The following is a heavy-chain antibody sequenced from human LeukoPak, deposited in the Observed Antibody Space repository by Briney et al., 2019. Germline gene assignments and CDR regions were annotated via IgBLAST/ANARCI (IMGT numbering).Heavy chain of an antibody. CDR2: INHSGST. D-gene: IGHD3-22*01. Sequence: PSETLSLTCAVYGGSFSGYYWSWIRQPPGKGLEWIGEINHSGSTNYNPSLKSRVTISVDTSKNQFSLKLSSVTAADTAVYYCARDLGSSGYSGRNWFDPWGQGTLVAVSS. J-gene: IGHJ5*02. V-gene: IGHV4-34*01. CDR3: ARDLGSSGYSGRNWFDP. CDR1: GGSFSGYY.